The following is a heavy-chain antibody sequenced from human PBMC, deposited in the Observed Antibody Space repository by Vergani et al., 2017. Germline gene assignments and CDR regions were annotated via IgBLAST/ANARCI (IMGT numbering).Heavy chain of an antibody. Sequence: EVQLLESGGGLVQPGGSLRLSCAASGFTFSSYAMSWVRQAPGKGLEWVSAISGSGGSTYYADSVKGRFTISRDNSKNTLYLQMNSLRAEDTAVYYCAKWGSRYWASSGPLANFDYWGQGTLVTVSS. V-gene: IGHV3-23*01. D-gene: IGHD3-22*01. CDR3: AKWGSRYWASSGPLANFDY. CDR2: ISGSGGST. CDR1: GFTFSSYA. J-gene: IGHJ4*02.